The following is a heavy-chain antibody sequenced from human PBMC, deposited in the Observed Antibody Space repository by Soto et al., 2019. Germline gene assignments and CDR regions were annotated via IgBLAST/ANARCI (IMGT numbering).Heavy chain of an antibody. CDR3: ARGGLLPVDV. CDR2: IYYSGST. V-gene: IGHV4-59*01. Sequence: LETLSLTCTVSGGSISSYYWSWIRQPPGKGLEWIGYIYYSGSTNYNPSLKSRVTISVDTSKNQFSLKLSSVTAADTAVYYCARGGLLPVDVWGQGTTVTVSS. J-gene: IGHJ6*02. CDR1: GGSISSYY. D-gene: IGHD3-22*01.